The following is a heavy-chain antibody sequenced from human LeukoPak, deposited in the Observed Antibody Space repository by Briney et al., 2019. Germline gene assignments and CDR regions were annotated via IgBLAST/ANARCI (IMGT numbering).Heavy chain of an antibody. J-gene: IGHJ4*02. CDR2: ISSRDSTV. CDR3: AKAGYGSGSYLIDY. Sequence: PGGSLRLSCAASGFSFSDYYMSWIRQAPGKGLEWLSYISSRDSTVDYADSVKGRFTISRDSSKNTLYLQMNSLRAEDTAVYYCAKAGYGSGSYLIDYWGQGTLVTVSS. CDR1: GFSFSDYY. V-gene: IGHV3-11*01. D-gene: IGHD3-10*01.